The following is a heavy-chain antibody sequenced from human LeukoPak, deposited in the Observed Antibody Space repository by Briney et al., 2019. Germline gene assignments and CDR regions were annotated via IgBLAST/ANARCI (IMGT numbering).Heavy chain of an antibody. J-gene: IGHJ4*02. D-gene: IGHD3-22*01. CDR2: INADTGNT. CDR3: ASFPRPRTYYYDSSGYYGDY. V-gene: IGHV1-3*03. CDR1: GYTFTTYT. Sequence: ASVKVSCKASGYTFTTYTMHWVRQAPGQRLEWMGWINADTGNTKCSQEFQGRLTITRDTSASTVYMDLSSLKSEDTAVYYCASFPRPRTYYYDSSGYYGDYWGQGTLVTVSS.